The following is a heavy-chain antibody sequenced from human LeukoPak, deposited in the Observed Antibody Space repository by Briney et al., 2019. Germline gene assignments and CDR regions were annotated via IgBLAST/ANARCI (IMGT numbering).Heavy chain of an antibody. V-gene: IGHV3-30-3*01. D-gene: IGHD5-24*01. CDR3: ARDWDYKMATIPGY. CDR2: ISYDGSNK. Sequence: PGGSLRLSCAASGFTFSSYAMHWVRQAPGKGLEGVAVISYDGSNKYYADSVKGRFTISRDNSKNTLYLQMNSLRAEDTAVYYCARDWDYKMATIPGYWGQGTLVTVSS. J-gene: IGHJ4*02. CDR1: GFTFSSYA.